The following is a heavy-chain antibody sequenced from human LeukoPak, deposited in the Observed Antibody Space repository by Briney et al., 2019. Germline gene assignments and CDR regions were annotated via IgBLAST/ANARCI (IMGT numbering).Heavy chain of an antibody. J-gene: IGHJ4*02. D-gene: IGHD3-9*01. CDR2: VYPGDSDT. CDR3: ARSPKLRYFDWLLPDY. Sequence: GESLKISCKGSGYSFTSYWIGWVRQMPGKGLEWMGIVYPGDSDTRYSPSFQGQVTISADKSISIAYLQWSSLKASDTAMYYCARSPKLRYFDWLLPDYWGQGTLVTVSS. V-gene: IGHV5-51*01. CDR1: GYSFTSYW.